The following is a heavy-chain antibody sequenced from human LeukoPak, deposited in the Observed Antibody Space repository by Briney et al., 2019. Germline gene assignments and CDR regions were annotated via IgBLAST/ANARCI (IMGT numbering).Heavy chain of an antibody. V-gene: IGHV4-59*08. D-gene: IGHD3-3*01. CDR1: GGSVSSYY. CDR3: ARHPPGTIFGVVTPSYFDY. CDR2: IYYSGST. J-gene: IGHJ4*02. Sequence: SETLSLTCTVSGGSVSSYYWSWIRQPPGKGLEWIGYIYYSGSTNYNPSLKSRVTISVDTSKNQFSLKLSSVTAADTAVYYCARHPPGTIFGVVTPSYFDYWGQGTLVTVSS.